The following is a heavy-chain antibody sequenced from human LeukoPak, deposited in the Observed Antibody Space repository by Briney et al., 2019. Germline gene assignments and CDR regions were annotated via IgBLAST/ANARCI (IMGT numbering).Heavy chain of an antibody. CDR3: ARNFRYCSSTTCYGPLDY. D-gene: IGHD2-2*01. J-gene: IGHJ4*02. CDR1: GGSISSGGYY. CDR2: IYYTGIT. V-gene: IGHV4-31*03. Sequence: SQTLSLTCTVSGGSISSGGYYWSWVRQHPGKGLEWIGHIYYTGITSYNPSLKSRVTISVDTSKNQFSLRLSSVTATDTAVYYCARNFRYCSSTTCYGPLDYWGQGSLVTVSS.